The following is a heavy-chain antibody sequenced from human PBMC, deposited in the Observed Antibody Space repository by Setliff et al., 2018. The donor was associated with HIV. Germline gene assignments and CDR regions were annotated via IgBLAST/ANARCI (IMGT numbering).Heavy chain of an antibody. Sequence: SETLSLTCAVYGSSFNNYYWSWIRQSPGKGLEWIGEIDHSGGPNYSPSLKSRVTISLDTSKNQFSLRLSSATAADTAVFYCARELRGTWGGPPYYFDYWGQGALVTVSS. CDR1: GSSFNNYY. CDR3: ARELRGTWGGPPYYFDY. D-gene: IGHD7-27*01. V-gene: IGHV4-34*01. CDR2: IDHSGGP. J-gene: IGHJ4*02.